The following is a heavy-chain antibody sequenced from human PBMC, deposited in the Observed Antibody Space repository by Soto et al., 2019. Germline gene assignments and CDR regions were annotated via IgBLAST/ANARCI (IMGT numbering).Heavy chain of an antibody. CDR2: INPTGGT. Sequence: SETLSLTCAVYGGSFSGYYWSWVGQSPGKGLEWIGEINPTGGTNYNPSLKSRVTISVDTSKDQFSLQLSSVTAADTAVYYCAIFIATPPSRSLDFSGQALLLTVSS. V-gene: IGHV4-34*01. J-gene: IGHJ4*02. CDR3: AIFIATPPSRSLDF. D-gene: IGHD6-6*01. CDR1: GGSFSGYY.